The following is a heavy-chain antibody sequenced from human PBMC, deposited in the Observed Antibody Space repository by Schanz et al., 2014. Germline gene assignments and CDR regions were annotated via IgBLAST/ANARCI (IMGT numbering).Heavy chain of an antibody. D-gene: IGHD6-13*01. CDR2: INAGTGNT. Sequence: QVQLVQSGAEVKKPGPSVKVSCKASGYTFTSYGINWVRQAPGQGLEWMGWINAGTGNTEYSQKFQGRVTITRDTLASTAYMEVSSLRSEDTAVYYCARSGSSNWYFFDYWGQGTLVTVSS. J-gene: IGHJ4*02. CDR1: GYTFTSYG. CDR3: ARSGSSNWYFFDY. V-gene: IGHV1-3*01.